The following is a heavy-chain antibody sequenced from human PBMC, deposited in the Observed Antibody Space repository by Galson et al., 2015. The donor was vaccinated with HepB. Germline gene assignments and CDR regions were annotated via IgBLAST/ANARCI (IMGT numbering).Heavy chain of an antibody. CDR2: IDPSDSYT. D-gene: IGHD6-13*01. Sequence: QSGAEVKKPGESLRISCKGSGYGFTSSWISWVRQMPGKGLEWLGRIDPSDSYTNYSPSFQGHVTISVDKSISTAYLQWSSLKASDTAMYYCARSLVRGYSSHWGFDQWGQGTVVTVSS. CDR1: GYGFTSSW. CDR3: ARSLVRGYSSHWGFDQ. V-gene: IGHV5-10-1*01. J-gene: IGHJ4*02.